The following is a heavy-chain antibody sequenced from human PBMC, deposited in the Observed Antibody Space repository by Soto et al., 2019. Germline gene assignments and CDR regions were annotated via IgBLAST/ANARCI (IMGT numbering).Heavy chain of an antibody. CDR2: FDPEDGET. V-gene: IGHV1-24*01. D-gene: IGHD3-10*01. CDR1: GYTLTELS. CDR3: ATVVYYYGSGSYGWFDP. Sequence: ASVEVSCKVSGYTLTELSIHWVRQAPGKGLEWMGGFDPEDGETIYAQKFQGRVTMTEDTSTDTAYMELSSLRSEDTAVYYCATVVYYYGSGSYGWFDPWGQGSLVTV. J-gene: IGHJ5*02.